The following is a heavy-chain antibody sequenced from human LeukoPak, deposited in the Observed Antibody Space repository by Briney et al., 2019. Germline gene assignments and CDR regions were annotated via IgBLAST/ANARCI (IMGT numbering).Heavy chain of an antibody. J-gene: IGHJ3*02. CDR3: AREWTYYYDSSGFEGAFDI. D-gene: IGHD3-22*01. CDR2: INQSGST. Sequence: SETLSLTCAVYGGTFSGYYWSWIRQPPGKGLEWIGEINQSGSTNYNPSLKRRVTISVDTSKNQFSLKLSSVTAADTAVYYCAREWTYYYDSSGFEGAFDIWGQGTMVTVSS. CDR1: GGTFSGYY. V-gene: IGHV4-34*01.